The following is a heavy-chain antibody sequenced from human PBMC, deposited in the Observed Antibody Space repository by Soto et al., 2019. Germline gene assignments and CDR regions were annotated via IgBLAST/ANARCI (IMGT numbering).Heavy chain of an antibody. V-gene: IGHV4-59*08. CDR3: AKGVVVPAATAFDI. CDR1: GGSISSYY. D-gene: IGHD2-2*01. CDR2: IYYSGST. J-gene: IGHJ3*02. Sequence: KPSETLSLTCTVSGGSISSYYWSWIRQPPGKGLEWIGYIYYSGSTNYNPSLKSRVTISVDMSKNQFSLKLSSVTAADTAVYYCAKGVVVPAATAFDIWGQGTMVNVSS.